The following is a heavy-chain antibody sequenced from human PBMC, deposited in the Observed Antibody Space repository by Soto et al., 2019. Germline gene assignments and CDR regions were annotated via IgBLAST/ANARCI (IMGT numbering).Heavy chain of an antibody. V-gene: IGHV1-18*01. CDR2: ISAFNGNT. CDR1: GYTFTSYG. D-gene: IGHD3-16*02. CDR3: ARDDDYIWGTYRYKGFEDY. Sequence: QVQLVQSGAEVKKPGASVKVSCKASGYTFTSYGISWVRQAPGQGLEWMGWISAFNGNTNYAQKFKVRVTMTTDTSTSTAYMELRSLRSDDTAVYYCARDDDYIWGTYRYKGFEDYWGQGTLVTVSS. J-gene: IGHJ4*02.